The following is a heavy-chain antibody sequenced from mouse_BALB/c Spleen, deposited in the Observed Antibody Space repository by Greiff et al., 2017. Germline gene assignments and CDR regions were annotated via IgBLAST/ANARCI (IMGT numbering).Heavy chain of an antibody. CDR2: IYPSDSYT. J-gene: IGHJ3*01. V-gene: IGHV1-69*02. CDR1: GYTFTSYW. Sequence: QVQLQQPGAELVRPGASVKLSCKASGYTFTSYWINWVKQRPGQGLEWIGNIYPSDSYTNYNQKFKDKATLTVDKSSSTAYMQLSSPTSEDSAVYYCTRLEYGNYGAYWGQGTLVTVSA. D-gene: IGHD2-10*02. CDR3: TRLEYGNYGAY.